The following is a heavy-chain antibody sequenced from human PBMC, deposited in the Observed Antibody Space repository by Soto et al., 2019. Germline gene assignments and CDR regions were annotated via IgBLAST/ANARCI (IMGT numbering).Heavy chain of an antibody. CDR1: GFTFSSYG. J-gene: IGHJ6*02. CDR2: ISYDGSNK. CDR3: AKDQWELRPGRYYYCYGMDV. V-gene: IGHV3-30*18. D-gene: IGHD1-26*01. Sequence: GGSLRLSCAASGFTFSSYGMHWVRQAPGKGLEWVAVISYDGSNKYYADSVKGRFTISRDNSKNTLYLQMNSLRAEDTAVYYCAKDQWELRPGRYYYCYGMDVWGQGTTVTVSS.